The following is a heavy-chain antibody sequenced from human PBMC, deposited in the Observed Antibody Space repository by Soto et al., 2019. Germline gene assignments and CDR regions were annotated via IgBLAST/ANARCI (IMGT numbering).Heavy chain of an antibody. Sequence: GGSLRLSCAASGFSFSSYWMSWVRQAPGKGLEWVANIKQDGREKYYVDSVRGRFTISRDNAKNSLYLQMNSLRAEDTAVYYCASDRDFWSGYYKGYYFESWGQGTLVTVSS. D-gene: IGHD3-3*01. CDR2: IKQDGREK. J-gene: IGHJ4*02. CDR1: GFSFSSYW. V-gene: IGHV3-7*01. CDR3: ASDRDFWSGYYKGYYFES.